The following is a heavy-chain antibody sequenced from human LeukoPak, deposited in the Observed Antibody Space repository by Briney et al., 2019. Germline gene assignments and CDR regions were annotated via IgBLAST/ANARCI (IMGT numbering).Heavy chain of an antibody. V-gene: IGHV3-20*04. CDR2: INWNGGST. J-gene: IGHJ5*02. CDR3: ARAGHYYDSSGHRFDP. Sequence: GGSLRLSCAASGFTFDDYGMSWVRQAPGKGLEWVSGINWNGGSTGYADSVEGRFTISRDNAKNSLYLQMNSLRAEDTALYYCARAGHYYDSSGHRFDPWGQGTLVTVSS. CDR1: GFTFDDYG. D-gene: IGHD3-22*01.